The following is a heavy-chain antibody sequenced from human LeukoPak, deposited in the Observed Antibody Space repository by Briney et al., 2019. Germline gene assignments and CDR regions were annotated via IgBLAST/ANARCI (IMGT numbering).Heavy chain of an antibody. CDR3: ARRDYYDSSGYLPLFDY. CDR1: GFTFSGYV. D-gene: IGHD3-22*01. J-gene: IGHJ4*02. Sequence: SGGSLRLSCVASGFTFSGYVMSWVRQVPGKGLNWVTAITGNGGTTYYADSVKGRFTISRDNSKNTLYLQMNSLRAEDTAVYYCARRDYYDSSGYLPLFDYWGQGTLVTVSS. CDR2: ITGNGGTT. V-gene: IGHV3-23*01.